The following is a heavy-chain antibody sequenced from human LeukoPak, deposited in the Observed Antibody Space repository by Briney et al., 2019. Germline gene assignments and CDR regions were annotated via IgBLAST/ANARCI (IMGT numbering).Heavy chain of an antibody. CDR3: AKDPYSSRMEYFQY. CDR1: GFTFSSYG. CDR2: ISYDGNDK. J-gene: IGHJ1*01. Sequence: GGSLRLSCVASGFTFSSYGMHWVRQAPGKGLEWVAVISYDGNDKYYADSVKGRFSISRDNSKNTLYLEMSSLRTEDTAAYYCAKDPYSSRMEYFQYWGQGTLVIVSS. D-gene: IGHD3-22*01. V-gene: IGHV3-30*18.